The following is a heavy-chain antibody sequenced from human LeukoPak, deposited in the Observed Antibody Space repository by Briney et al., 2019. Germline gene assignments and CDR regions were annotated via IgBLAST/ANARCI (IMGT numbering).Heavy chain of an antibody. CDR1: GGSVSSGSYY. Sequence: SETLSLTCTVSGGSVSSGSYYWSWIRQPPGKGLEWIGYIYYSGSTNYNPSLKSRVTISVDTSKNQFSLKLSSVTAADTAVYYCARGGIFGVVKKIKNYFDYWGQGTLVTVSS. V-gene: IGHV4-61*01. J-gene: IGHJ4*02. CDR2: IYYSGST. CDR3: ARGGIFGVVKKIKNYFDY. D-gene: IGHD3-3*01.